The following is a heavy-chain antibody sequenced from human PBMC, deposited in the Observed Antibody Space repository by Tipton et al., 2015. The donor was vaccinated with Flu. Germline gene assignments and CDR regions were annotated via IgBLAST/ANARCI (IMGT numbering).Heavy chain of an antibody. V-gene: IGHV3-33*06. CDR1: GFTFSSYG. J-gene: IGHJ6*02. CDR3: AKDGVVRGLANYGMDV. Sequence: SGFTFSSYGMHWVRQAPGKGLEWVAVIWYDGSNKYYADSVKGRFTISRDNSKNTLYLQMNSLRAEDTAVCYCAKDGVVRGLANYGMDVWGQGTTVTVSS. CDR2: IWYDGSNK. D-gene: IGHD3-10*01.